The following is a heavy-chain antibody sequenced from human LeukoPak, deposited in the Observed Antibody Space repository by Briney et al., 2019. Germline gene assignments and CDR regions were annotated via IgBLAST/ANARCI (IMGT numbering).Heavy chain of an antibody. V-gene: IGHV4-31*03. Sequence: SETLSLTCTVSGVSISSGGYYWSWIRQHPGKGLEWIGYIYYSGSTYYNPSLKSRVTISVDTSKNQFSLKLSSVTAADTAVYYCARLYPDSSSWYYFDYWGQGTLVTVSS. CDR2: IYYSGST. J-gene: IGHJ4*02. CDR1: GVSISSGGYY. D-gene: IGHD6-13*01. CDR3: ARLYPDSSSWYYFDY.